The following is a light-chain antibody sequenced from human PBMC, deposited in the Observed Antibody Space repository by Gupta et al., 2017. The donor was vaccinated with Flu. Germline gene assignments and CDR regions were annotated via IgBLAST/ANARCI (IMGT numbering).Light chain of an antibody. V-gene: IGLV2-14*04. CDR3: SSYSATGALAL. CDR2: DVS. CDR1: SSDIGSYDY. J-gene: IGLJ2*01. Sequence: INIPCTGTSSDIGSYDYVSWYQQSPGRAPKLMIYDVSNRPSGISDRFSGSKPGNTASLTISGLQAEDEADYYCSSYSATGALALFGGGTKVTVL.